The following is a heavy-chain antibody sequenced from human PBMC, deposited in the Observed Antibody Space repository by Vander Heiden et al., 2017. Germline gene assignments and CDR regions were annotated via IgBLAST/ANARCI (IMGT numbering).Heavy chain of an antibody. CDR3: ARHHCTGGSCRGYFDF. V-gene: IGHV3-21*01. CDR2: ISGSGYNI. D-gene: IGHD2-8*02. Sequence: EVQLVESGGGLVKPGGSLRLSFAASGFTVSSYTMDWVRQAPGKGLEWVSSISGSGYNIYYADSVKGRFTISRDNAKNSLYLQMNSLRAEDTAVYYCARHHCTGGSCRGYFDFWGQGTLVTVSS. J-gene: IGHJ4*02. CDR1: GFTVSSYT.